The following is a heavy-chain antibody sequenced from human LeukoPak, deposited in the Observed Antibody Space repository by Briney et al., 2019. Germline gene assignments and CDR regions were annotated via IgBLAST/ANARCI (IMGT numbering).Heavy chain of an antibody. J-gene: IGHJ3*02. D-gene: IGHD4-23*01. Sequence: SETLSLTCTVSGGSISSGSYYWSWIRQPAGTGLEWIGRIYTSGSTNYNPSLKSRVTISVDTSKNQFSLKLSSVTAADTAVYYCAREVVTPQDAFDIWGQGTMVTVSS. CDR1: GGSISSGSYY. V-gene: IGHV4-61*02. CDR2: IYTSGST. CDR3: AREVVTPQDAFDI.